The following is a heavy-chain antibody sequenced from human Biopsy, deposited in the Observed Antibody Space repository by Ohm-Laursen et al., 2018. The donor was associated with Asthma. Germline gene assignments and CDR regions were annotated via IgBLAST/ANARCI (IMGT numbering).Heavy chain of an antibody. J-gene: IGHJ5*02. CDR1: GGSINIGDYY. V-gene: IGHV4-31*03. Sequence: SQTLSLTCTVSGGSINIGDYYWSWIRQHPGKGLEWIGYIYYSGSTYYNPSLKSRVSILIDTSKNQFSLRLSSVTAADTAVYYCARTTYGDDGFDPWGQGTRVTVSS. CDR2: IYYSGST. CDR3: ARTTYGDDGFDP. D-gene: IGHD4-17*01.